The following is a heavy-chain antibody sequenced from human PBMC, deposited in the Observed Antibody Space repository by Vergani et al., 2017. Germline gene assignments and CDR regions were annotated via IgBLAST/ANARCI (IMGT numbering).Heavy chain of an antibody. CDR3: ARDHRDYNNYPGTFDI. CDR1: GFSFSDHY. V-gene: IGHV3-11*01. CDR2: ISNSGNTI. Sequence: VQLVESGGGLVQPGGSLRLSCAASGFSFSDHYMTWIRQAPGKGLEWVSYISNSGNTIEYADSVKGRFSISRDNAKSSLFLQMDSLRAEDTAVYYCARDHRDYNNYPGTFDIWGQVSMVTVSS. D-gene: IGHD5-24*01. J-gene: IGHJ3*02.